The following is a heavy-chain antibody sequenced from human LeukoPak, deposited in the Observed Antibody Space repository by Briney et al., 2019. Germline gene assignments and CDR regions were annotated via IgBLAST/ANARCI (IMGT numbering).Heavy chain of an antibody. CDR3: ARDGSGWYKLDY. CDR2: IKQDGSEK. J-gene: IGHJ4*02. D-gene: IGHD6-19*01. CDR1: GFTFSNYW. V-gene: IGHV3-7*03. Sequence: PGGSLRLSCATSGFTFSNYWMSWVRQAPGKGLEWVANIKQDGSEKYYVDSVKGRFTISRDNAKNSLYLQMNSLRAEDTAVYYCARDGSGWYKLDYWGQGTLVTVSS.